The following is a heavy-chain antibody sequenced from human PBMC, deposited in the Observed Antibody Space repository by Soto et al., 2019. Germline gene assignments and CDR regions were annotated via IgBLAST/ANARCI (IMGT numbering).Heavy chain of an antibody. D-gene: IGHD2-2*01. V-gene: IGHV1-8*01. CDR2: MNPNSGNT. Sequence: ASVKVSCKASGYTFTSYDINWVRQATGQGLEWMGWMNPNSGNTGYAQKFQGRVTMTRNTSISTAYMVLGSLRSEDTAVYYCARVRIPSPCRSTSCSRRTFDPWGQGTLVTVSS. CDR1: GYTFTSYD. CDR3: ARVRIPSPCRSTSCSRRTFDP. J-gene: IGHJ5*02.